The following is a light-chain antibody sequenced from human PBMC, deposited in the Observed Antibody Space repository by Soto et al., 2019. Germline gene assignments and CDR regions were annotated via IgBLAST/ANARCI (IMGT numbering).Light chain of an antibody. J-gene: IGLJ1*01. CDR2: EVS. V-gene: IGLV2-14*01. Sequence: QSLRSHPGSVSRSTGHSITIACTGTTSDIGAYNYVSWYQQHAGKAPKLIIYEVSRRPSGVSNRFSGSKSGSTASLTISGLQAEEEALHYCGSSSGIKNILFATGTKVTVL. CDR1: TSDIGAYNY. CDR3: GSSSGIKNIL.